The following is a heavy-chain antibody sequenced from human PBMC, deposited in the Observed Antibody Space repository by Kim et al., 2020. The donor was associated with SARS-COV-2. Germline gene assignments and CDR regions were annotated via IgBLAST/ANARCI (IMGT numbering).Heavy chain of an antibody. CDR2: IYYTGST. V-gene: IGHV4-39*01. CDR3: ARQRITMIVVVITSNWFDP. Sequence: SETLSLTCTVSGGSISSSSYYWGWIRQPPGKGLEWIGSIYYTGSTYYNPSLKSRVPISVDTSKNQFSLKLSSVTAADTAVYYCARQRITMIVVVITSNWFDPWGQGTLVTVSS. J-gene: IGHJ5*02. D-gene: IGHD3-22*01. CDR1: GGSISSSSYY.